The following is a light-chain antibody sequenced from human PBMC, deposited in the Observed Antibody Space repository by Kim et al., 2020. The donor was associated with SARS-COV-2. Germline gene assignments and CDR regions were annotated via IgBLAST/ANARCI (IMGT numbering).Light chain of an antibody. CDR2: DAS. Sequence: LSPGERATLSCRASQSLRSYLAWYQHKPGQAPRLLIYDASNRATGIPARFSGSGSGTDFTLTISSLEPEDFAVYYCQQRNNWPRITFGQGTRLEIK. CDR1: QSLRSY. V-gene: IGKV3-11*01. J-gene: IGKJ5*01. CDR3: QQRNNWPRIT.